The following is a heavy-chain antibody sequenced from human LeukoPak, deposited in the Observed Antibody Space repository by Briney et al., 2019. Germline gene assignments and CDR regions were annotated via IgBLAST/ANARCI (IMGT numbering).Heavy chain of an antibody. V-gene: IGHV3-21*01. CDR1: GFTFSSYS. Sequence: GGSLRLSCAASGFTFSSYSMNWVRQAPGKGLEWVSSISSSSSYIYYADSVKGRFTISRDNAKNSLYLQMNSLRAEDTAVYYCARARQQLTPRWFDPWGQGTLVTVSS. CDR2: ISSSSSYI. J-gene: IGHJ5*02. D-gene: IGHD6-13*01. CDR3: ARARQQLTPRWFDP.